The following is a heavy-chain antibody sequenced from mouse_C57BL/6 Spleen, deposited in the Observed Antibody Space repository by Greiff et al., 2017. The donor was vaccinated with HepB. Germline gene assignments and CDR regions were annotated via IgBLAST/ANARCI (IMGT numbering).Heavy chain of an antibody. V-gene: IGHV1-69*01. CDR3: ARLWYGSSGYAMDY. CDR1: GYTFTSYW. Sequence: QVQLQQSGAELVIPGASVKLSCKASGYTFTSYWMHWVKQRPGQGLEWIGEIDPSDSYTNYNQKFKGKSTLTVDKSSSTAYMQLSSLTSEDSAVYYCARLWYGSSGYAMDYWGQGTSVTVSS. D-gene: IGHD1-1*01. J-gene: IGHJ4*01. CDR2: IDPSDSYT.